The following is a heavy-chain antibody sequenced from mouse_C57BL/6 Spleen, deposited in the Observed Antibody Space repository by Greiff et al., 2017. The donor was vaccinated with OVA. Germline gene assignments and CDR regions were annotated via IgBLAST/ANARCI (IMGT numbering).Heavy chain of an antibody. D-gene: IGHD2-4*01. V-gene: IGHV1-42*01. Sequence: EVQVVESGPELVKPGASVKISCKASGYSFTGYYMNWVKQSPEKSLEWIGEINPSTGGTTYNQKFKAKATLTVDKSSSTAYMQLKSLTSEDSAVYYCAVYDYDGDWYFDVWGTGTTVTVSS. CDR1: GYSFTGYY. CDR2: INPSTGGT. CDR3: AVYDYDGDWYFDV. J-gene: IGHJ1*03.